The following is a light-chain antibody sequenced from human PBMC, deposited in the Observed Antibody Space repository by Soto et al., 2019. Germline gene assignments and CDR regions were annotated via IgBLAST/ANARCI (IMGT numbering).Light chain of an antibody. J-gene: IGKJ4*01. CDR1: QGIRNS. Sequence: DIQMTQSPSAMSASVGDRVTITCRASQGIRNSLAWFQQKPGKVLKRLIYGASNLQSGVPSRFSCSGSGTEFTLTISSLQPEDFATYYCLQYDNYPLTFGGGTTVEIK. CDR2: GAS. V-gene: IGKV1-17*03. CDR3: LQYDNYPLT.